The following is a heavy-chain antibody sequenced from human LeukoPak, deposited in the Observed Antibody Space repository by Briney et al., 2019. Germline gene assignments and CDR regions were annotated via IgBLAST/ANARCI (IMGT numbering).Heavy chain of an antibody. Sequence: SQTLSLTCTVSGGSISSGGYYWSWIRQHPGKGLEWIGYIYYSGSTCYNPSLKSRVTISVDTSKNQFSLKLSSVTAADTAVYYCARDRVVMNPTIYYYYYGMDVWGQGTTVTVSS. J-gene: IGHJ6*02. CDR2: IYYSGST. V-gene: IGHV4-31*03. D-gene: IGHD3-3*01. CDR3: ARDRVVMNPTIYYYYYGMDV. CDR1: GGSISSGGYY.